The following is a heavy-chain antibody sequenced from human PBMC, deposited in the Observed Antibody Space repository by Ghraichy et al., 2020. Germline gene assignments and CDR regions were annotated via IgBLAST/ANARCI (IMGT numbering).Heavy chain of an antibody. Sequence: GGSLRLSCAASGFTVSSNHMSWVRQAPGKGLELVSVIYSGCSTYYADSVKGLFTISRDNSKNTLYLQMNSLRAEDTALYYCARGGGDNWFDPWGQGTLVTVPS. CDR1: GFTVSSNH. J-gene: IGHJ5*02. CDR3: ARGGGDNWFDP. D-gene: IGHD3-16*01. V-gene: IGHV3-53*01. CDR2: IYSGCST.